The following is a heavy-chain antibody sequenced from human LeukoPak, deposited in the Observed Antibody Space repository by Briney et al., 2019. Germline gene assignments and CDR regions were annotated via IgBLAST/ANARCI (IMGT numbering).Heavy chain of an antibody. Sequence: GGSLRLSCAASGFAFNFYAMSWLRQPPGKGLEWVALISYDGSNKYHADSVKGRFTISRDNSKNTVYLQMNSLRAEDTAVYYCAKRRDCSSTSCAPYYFYGMDVWGQGTTVTVSS. J-gene: IGHJ6*02. D-gene: IGHD2-2*01. V-gene: IGHV3-30*18. CDR2: ISYDGSNK. CDR3: AKRRDCSSTSCAPYYFYGMDV. CDR1: GFAFNFYA.